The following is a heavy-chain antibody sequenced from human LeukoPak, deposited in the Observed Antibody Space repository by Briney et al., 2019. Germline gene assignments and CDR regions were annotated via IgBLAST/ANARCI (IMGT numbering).Heavy chain of an antibody. Sequence: GSLRLSCAASGFTFSTFAMIWVRQPPGKGLEWVSSIFPSGGEIHYADSVRGRFTISRDNSKNTLFLQMHSLRAEDTAVFYCAKDRNSFLDTWGQGTLVTVSS. J-gene: IGHJ5*02. CDR2: IFPSGGEI. V-gene: IGHV3-23*01. D-gene: IGHD3-3*02. CDR3: AKDRNSFLDT. CDR1: GFTFSTFA.